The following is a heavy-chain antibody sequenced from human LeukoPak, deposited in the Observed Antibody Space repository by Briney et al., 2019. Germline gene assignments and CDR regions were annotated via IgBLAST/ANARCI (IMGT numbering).Heavy chain of an antibody. CDR2: MSPNSGNT. D-gene: IGHD5-24*01. J-gene: IGHJ4*02. Sequence: ASVKVSCKASGYTFISYDINWVRQATGQGLEWMGWMSPNSGNTGYAQRFQGRVTMTRNTSISTAYMELSSLRSEDTAVYYCARARMATISNWGQGTLVAVSS. V-gene: IGHV1-8*01. CDR3: ARARMATISN. CDR1: GYTFISYD.